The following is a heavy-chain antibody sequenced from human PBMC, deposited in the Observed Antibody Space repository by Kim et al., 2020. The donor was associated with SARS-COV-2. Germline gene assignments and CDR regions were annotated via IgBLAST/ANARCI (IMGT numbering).Heavy chain of an antibody. D-gene: IGHD3-22*01. Sequence: GGSLRHSCAASGFTFSSYAMHWVRQAPGKGLEWVAVISYDGSNKYYADSVKGRFTISRDNSKNTLYLQMNSLRAEDTAVYYCARDPPHLYYYDSSGYADLWGRGTLVTVSS. V-gene: IGHV3-30-3*01. CDR1: GFTFSSYA. CDR3: ARDPPHLYYYDSSGYADL. CDR2: ISYDGSNK. J-gene: IGHJ2*01.